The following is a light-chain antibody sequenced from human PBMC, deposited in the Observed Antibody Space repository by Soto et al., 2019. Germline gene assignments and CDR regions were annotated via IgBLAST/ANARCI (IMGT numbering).Light chain of an antibody. CDR3: HQYGGSPPAT. CDR2: GSS. Sequence: EIVLTQSPGTLSLSPGERATLSCRASQSVSRDYLAWYQQKPGQAPRLLIYGSSSRATGLPDRFSGSGSGTDLTLTISRLEPEDFAVYYCHQYGGSPPATFGQGTKLEI. CDR1: QSVSRDY. J-gene: IGKJ2*01. V-gene: IGKV3-20*01.